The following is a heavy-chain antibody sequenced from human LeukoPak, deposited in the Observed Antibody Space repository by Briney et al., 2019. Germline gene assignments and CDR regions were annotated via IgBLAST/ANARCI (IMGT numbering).Heavy chain of an antibody. Sequence: GEFLKISCKGSGYIFTTYWIAWVRQMPGKGLEWMGIIYPGDSDTRYSPSFQGQVTISVDKSINTAYLQWSSLTVSDTAMYHCARRAWNYEYFDYWGQGTLVTVSS. V-gene: IGHV5-51*01. CDR1: GYIFTTYW. D-gene: IGHD1-7*01. J-gene: IGHJ4*02. CDR2: IYPGDSDT. CDR3: ARRAWNYEYFDY.